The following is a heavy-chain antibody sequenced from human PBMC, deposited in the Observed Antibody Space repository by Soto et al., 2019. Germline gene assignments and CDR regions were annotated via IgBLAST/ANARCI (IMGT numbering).Heavy chain of an antibody. CDR1: GGSISSSNW. Sequence: SETLSLTCAVSGGSISSSNWWSWVRQPPGKGLEWIGEIYHSGSTNYNPSLKSRVTISVDKSKNQFSLKLSSVTAADTAVYYCARAYYDFWSGYYTNRREYYYYYGMDVWGQGTTVTVSS. CDR2: IYHSGST. V-gene: IGHV4-4*02. J-gene: IGHJ6*02. CDR3: ARAYYDFWSGYYTNRREYYYYYGMDV. D-gene: IGHD3-3*01.